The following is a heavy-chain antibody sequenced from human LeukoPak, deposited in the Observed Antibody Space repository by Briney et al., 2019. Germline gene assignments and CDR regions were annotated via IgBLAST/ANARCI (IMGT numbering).Heavy chain of an antibody. D-gene: IGHD3-10*01. CDR3: ARAVRGPHGYWFDP. V-gene: IGHV4-59*08. J-gene: IGHJ5*02. Sequence: SETLSLTCTVSGGSISSYYWSWIRQPPGKGLEWMGYIYYSGSTNYNPSLKSRVTISVDTSKNQFSLKLSSVTAADTAVYYCARAVRGPHGYWFDPWGQGTLVTVSS. CDR1: GGSISSYY. CDR2: IYYSGST.